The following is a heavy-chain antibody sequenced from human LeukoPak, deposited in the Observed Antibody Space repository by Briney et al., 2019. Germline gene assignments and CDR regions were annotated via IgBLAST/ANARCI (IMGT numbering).Heavy chain of an antibody. CDR2: ISSSSSYI. Sequence: GGSLRLSCAASGFTFSSYWMSWVRQAPGKGLEWVSSISSSSSYIYYADSVKGRFTISRDNAKNSLYLQMNSLRAEDTAVYYCARQVLLWFGELLGLDYWGQGTLVTVSS. D-gene: IGHD3-10*01. J-gene: IGHJ4*02. V-gene: IGHV3-21*01. CDR1: GFTFSSYW. CDR3: ARQVLLWFGELLGLDY.